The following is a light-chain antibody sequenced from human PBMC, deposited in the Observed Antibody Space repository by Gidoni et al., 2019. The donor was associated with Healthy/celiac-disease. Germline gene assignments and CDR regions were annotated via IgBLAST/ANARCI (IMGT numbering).Light chain of an antibody. Sequence: SYVLTQPPSVSVAPGQTAIITCGGNNIGSKSVHLYQQKPGQAPVLVVYDDDDRPSEIPERFSGSNSGNTATLTISRVEVGDEADYYCQVWILTTYQMMFGGGTRLTVL. CDR3: QVWILTTYQMM. CDR1: NIGSKS. J-gene: IGLJ3*02. V-gene: IGLV3-21*02. CDR2: DDD.